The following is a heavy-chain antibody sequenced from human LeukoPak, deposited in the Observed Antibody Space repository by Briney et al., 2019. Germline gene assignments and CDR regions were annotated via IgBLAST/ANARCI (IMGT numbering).Heavy chain of an antibody. CDR2: IWYDGSNK. D-gene: IGHD3-22*01. CDR1: GLTFSSYG. Sequence: GESLKISCAASGLTFSSYGMHWVRQAPGKGLEWVAVIWYDGSNKYYADSVKGRFTISRDNSKNTLYLQMNSLGAEDTAVYYCAKGAYYYDSSGYLGLDYWGQGTLVTVSS. J-gene: IGHJ4*02. CDR3: AKGAYYYDSSGYLGLDY. V-gene: IGHV3-33*06.